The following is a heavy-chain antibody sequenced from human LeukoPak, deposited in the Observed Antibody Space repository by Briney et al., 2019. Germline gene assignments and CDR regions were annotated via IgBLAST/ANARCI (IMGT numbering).Heavy chain of an antibody. J-gene: IGHJ4*02. Sequence: SETLSLTCAVYGGSFSGYYWSWIRQPPGKGLEWMGEINHSGSTNYNPSLKSRVTISVDTSKNQFSLKLSSVTAADTAVYYCARVRSKGIAARPPLYYFDYWGQGTLVTVSS. CDR3: ARVRSKGIAARPPLYYFDY. D-gene: IGHD6-6*01. CDR2: INHSGST. CDR1: GGSFSGYY. V-gene: IGHV4-34*01.